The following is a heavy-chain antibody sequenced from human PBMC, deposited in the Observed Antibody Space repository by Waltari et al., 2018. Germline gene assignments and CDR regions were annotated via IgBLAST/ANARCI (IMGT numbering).Heavy chain of an antibody. J-gene: IGHJ6*03. CDR3: ARLGTMVQGVPLGSHYYYYYMDV. D-gene: IGHD3-10*01. Sequence: EVQLVQSGAEVKKPGESLKISCKGSGYSFTSYWIGWVRQMPGKGLEWMGIIYPGDSDTRYSPSFQGQVTISADKSISTAYLQWSSLKASDTAMYYCARLGTMVQGVPLGSHYYYYYMDVWGKGTTVTVSS. CDR2: IYPGDSDT. CDR1: GYSFTSYW. V-gene: IGHV5-51*01.